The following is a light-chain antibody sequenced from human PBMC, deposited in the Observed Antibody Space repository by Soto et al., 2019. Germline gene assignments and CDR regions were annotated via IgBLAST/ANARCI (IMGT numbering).Light chain of an antibody. Sequence: EIVMTQSPATLSVSPGEGATLSCRASQSVSSNLDWYQQKAGLAPRLLISGASTRATGIPARFSGSGSVTQFTLSISSLQSEDFAGYYCQQYNNWPYTFGQGTKLELK. V-gene: IGKV3-15*01. CDR1: QSVSSN. J-gene: IGKJ2*01. CDR3: QQYNNWPYT. CDR2: GAS.